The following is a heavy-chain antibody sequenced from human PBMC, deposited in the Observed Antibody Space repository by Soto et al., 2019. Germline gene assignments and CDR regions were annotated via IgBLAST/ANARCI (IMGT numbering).Heavy chain of an antibody. CDR3: GREAGLMPAALPIDY. J-gene: IGHJ4*02. V-gene: IGHV1-18*01. Sequence: GASVKVSCKTSGYTFTNYGINWVRQAPGQGLEWMGWISPYNGDTNYAQELHGRVTMTTDTSTSTAYMEVRSLRSDDTAVFYCGREAGLMPAALPIDYWGQGTLVTVSS. D-gene: IGHD2-2*02. CDR2: ISPYNGDT. CDR1: GYTFTNYG.